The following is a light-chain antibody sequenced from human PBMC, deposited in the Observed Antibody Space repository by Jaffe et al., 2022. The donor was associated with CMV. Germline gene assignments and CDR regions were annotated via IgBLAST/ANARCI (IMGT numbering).Light chain of an antibody. CDR3: QQYGSSPYT. V-gene: IGKV3-20*01. Sequence: DIVLTQSPGTLSLSPGERATLSCRASQSVSNNYLAWYQQKPGLAPRLLIYGASSRATGIPDRFSGSGSGTDFTLTISRLEPEDFAVYYCQQYGSSPYTFGQGTKVEIK. J-gene: IGKJ2*01. CDR2: GAS. CDR1: QSVSNNY.